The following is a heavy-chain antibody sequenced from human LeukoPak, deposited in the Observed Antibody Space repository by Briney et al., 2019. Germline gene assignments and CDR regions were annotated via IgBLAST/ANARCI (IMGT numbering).Heavy chain of an antibody. CDR1: GFTFSSYG. Sequence: GGSLRLSCAASGFTFSSYGMSWVRQAPGKGLEWVANIKQDGSEKYYVDSVKGRFTISRDNAKNSLFLQMNSLRAEDTAVYYCARDLLDYWGQGTLVTVSS. CDR2: IKQDGSEK. J-gene: IGHJ4*02. V-gene: IGHV3-7*01. CDR3: ARDLLDY. D-gene: IGHD5/OR15-5a*01.